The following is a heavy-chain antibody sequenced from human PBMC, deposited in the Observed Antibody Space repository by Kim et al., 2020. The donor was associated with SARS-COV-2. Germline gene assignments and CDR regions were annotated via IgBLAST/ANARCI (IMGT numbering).Heavy chain of an antibody. CDR2: IHPTGAT. CDR1: GGSISPYY. V-gene: IGHV4-59*13. CDR3: AILPLKDNWGLRDAFDI. Sequence: SETLSLTCTVSGGSISPYYFNWIRQPPGKGLEWIGYIHPTGATVYNPSLQSRVTTSVDTSTNQFSLRLYSVTTADTAVYFCAILPLKDNWGLRDAFDIWGQGAMVTVSS. J-gene: IGHJ3*02. D-gene: IGHD2-21*01.